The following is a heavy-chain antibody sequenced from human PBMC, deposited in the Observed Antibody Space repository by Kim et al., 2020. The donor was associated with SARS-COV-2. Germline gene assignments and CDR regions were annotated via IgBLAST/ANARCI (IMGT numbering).Heavy chain of an antibody. V-gene: IGHV4-31*03. CDR2: IYYSGST. Sequence: SETLSLTCTVSGGSISSGGYYWSWIRQHPGKGLEWIGYIYYSGSTYYNPSLKSRVIISVDTSKNQFSLKLSSVTAADTAVYYCARGAEISSSWYGGLYYPGMDVWGQGTTVTVSS. CDR3: ARGAEISSSWYGGLYYPGMDV. J-gene: IGHJ6*02. D-gene: IGHD6-13*01. CDR1: GGSISSGGYY.